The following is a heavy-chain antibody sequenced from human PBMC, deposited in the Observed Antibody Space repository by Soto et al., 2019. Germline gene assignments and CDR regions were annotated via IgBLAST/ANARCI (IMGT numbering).Heavy chain of an antibody. Sequence: GASVKVSCKVSGYTLTELSMHWVRQAPGKGLEWMGGFDPEDGETIYAQKFQGRVTMTEDTSTDTAYMELSSLRSEDTAVYYCATDQPRYYGSGSYDVRRHPYYYYGMDVWGQGTTVTVSS. CDR3: ATDQPRYYGSGSYDVRRHPYYYYGMDV. CDR1: GYTLTELS. D-gene: IGHD3-10*01. J-gene: IGHJ6*02. CDR2: FDPEDGET. V-gene: IGHV1-24*01.